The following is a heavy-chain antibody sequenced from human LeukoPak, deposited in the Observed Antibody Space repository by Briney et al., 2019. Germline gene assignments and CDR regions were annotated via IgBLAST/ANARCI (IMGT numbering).Heavy chain of an antibody. CDR2: ISHDGSNK. CDR1: GFIFSSYA. Sequence: GGSLRLSCAASGFIFSSYALHWVRQAPGKGLEWVAHISHDGSNKYYADSVKGRFTISRDNSMNTLYLQMGSLRPEDTAMYYCARRNGYHYGGGFDYWGQGTQVTVSS. CDR3: ARRNGYHYGGGFDY. D-gene: IGHD5-24*01. J-gene: IGHJ4*02. V-gene: IGHV3-30-3*01.